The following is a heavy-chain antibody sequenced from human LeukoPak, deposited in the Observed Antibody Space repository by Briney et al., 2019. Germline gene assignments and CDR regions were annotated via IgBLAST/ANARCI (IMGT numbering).Heavy chain of an antibody. CDR2: IKSKTDGGTT. J-gene: IGHJ4*02. D-gene: IGHD3-22*01. CDR3: TTDSYYYDSSGYYEGTDY. Sequence: GGSLRLSCAASGFTFSNAWMSWVRQAPGKGLEWVGRIKSKTDGGTTDYAAPVKGRFTISRDDSKNTLYLQMNSLKTVDTAVYYCTTDSYYYDSSGYYEGTDYWGQGTLVTVSS. CDR1: GFTFSNAW. V-gene: IGHV3-15*01.